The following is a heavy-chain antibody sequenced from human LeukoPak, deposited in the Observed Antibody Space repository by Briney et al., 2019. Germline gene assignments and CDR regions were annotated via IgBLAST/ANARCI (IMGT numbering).Heavy chain of an antibody. D-gene: IGHD3-22*01. CDR1: GFTFSSYA. CDR3: TGTTYYYDSSGSNYFDY. V-gene: IGHV3-23*01. CDR2: ISGSGGST. J-gene: IGHJ4*02. Sequence: GGSLRLSCAASGFTFSSYAMSWVRQAPGKGLEWVSAISGSGGSTYYADSVEGRFTISRDNSKNTLYLQMNSLRAEDTAVYYCTGTTYYYDSSGSNYFDYWGQGTLVTVSS.